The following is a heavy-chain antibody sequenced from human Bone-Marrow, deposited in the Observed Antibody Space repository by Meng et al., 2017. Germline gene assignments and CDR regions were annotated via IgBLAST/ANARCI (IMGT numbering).Heavy chain of an antibody. D-gene: IGHD5-18*01. CDR1: GFTLSSYS. V-gene: IGHV3-21*01. CDR3: ARGLDSGYSYGTIDY. J-gene: IGHJ4*02. Sequence: EGEFAEFGGGLDNSGGSVSLFCSGSGFTLSSYSMNCVRPATGKGLEWVSSISSSRSYIYYADSVKGRFTISRDNAKNSLYLQMNSLRAEDTAVYYCARGLDSGYSYGTIDYWGQGTLVTVSS. CDR2: ISSSRSYI.